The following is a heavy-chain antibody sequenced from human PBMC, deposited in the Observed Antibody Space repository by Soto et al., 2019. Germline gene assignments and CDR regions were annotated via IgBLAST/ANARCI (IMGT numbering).Heavy chain of an antibody. V-gene: IGHV4-59*08. Sequence: QVQLQESGPGLVKPSETLSLTCTVSGGSISSYYWSWIRQPPGKGLEWIGYIYYSGSTNYNPSLKSRVTISVDTSKNQFSLKLSSVTAADTAVYYCARHTYYDFWSGSGFDYWGQGTLVTVSS. J-gene: IGHJ4*02. CDR1: GGSISSYY. D-gene: IGHD3-3*01. CDR3: ARHTYYDFWSGSGFDY. CDR2: IYYSGST.